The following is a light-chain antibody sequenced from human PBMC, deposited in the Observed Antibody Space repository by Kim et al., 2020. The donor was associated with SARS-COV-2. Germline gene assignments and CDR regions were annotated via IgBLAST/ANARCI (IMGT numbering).Light chain of an antibody. J-gene: IGLJ2*01. CDR2: EDA. CDR1: NLWLHY. V-gene: IGLV3-1*01. Sequence: SPGQLPDTPSSGVNLWLHYNPCYHRKTSQSPVLVITEDANRPSGIPERFSRSISGNTAALTISGTQAMAEADYYCQSWDSGTDVVFGGVTQLTVL. CDR3: QSWDSGTDVV.